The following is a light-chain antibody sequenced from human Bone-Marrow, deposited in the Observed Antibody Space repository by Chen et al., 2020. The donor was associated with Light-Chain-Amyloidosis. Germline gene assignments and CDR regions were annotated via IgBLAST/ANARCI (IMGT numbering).Light chain of an antibody. Sequence: DIVMTQSPLSLSVTPGEPASISCRYSQSLLHSNGYNYLDWYLQKPGQSPQLLIYLGSNRASGVPDRFSGSGSGTDFTLKISRVEAEDVGVYYCMQALQTPITFGQGTRLEIK. CDR3: MQALQTPIT. CDR2: LGS. J-gene: IGKJ5*01. V-gene: IGKV2-28*01. CDR1: QSLLHSNGYNY.